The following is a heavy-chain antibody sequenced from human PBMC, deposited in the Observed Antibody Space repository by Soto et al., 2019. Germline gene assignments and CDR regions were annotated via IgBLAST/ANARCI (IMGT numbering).Heavy chain of an antibody. D-gene: IGHD1-26*01. CDR2: INHSGST. CDR1: GGSFSGSY. CDR3: ARGPSSRGLGATNPSH. J-gene: IGHJ4*02. Sequence: QVQLQQWGAGLLKPSETLSLTCAVYGGSFSGSYWTWIRQPPGKGLEWIGEINHSGSTNYNLSLKSRVTISADTSKNQCSLKLSSVTAADTAVYYCARGPSSRGLGATNPSHWGQGTLVTVSS. V-gene: IGHV4-34*01.